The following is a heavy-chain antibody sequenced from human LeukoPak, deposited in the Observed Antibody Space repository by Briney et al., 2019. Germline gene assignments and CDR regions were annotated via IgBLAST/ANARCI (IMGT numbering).Heavy chain of an antibody. Sequence: SGPTLVKPTQTLTLTCTFSGFSLSTSGVGVGWIRQPPGKALEWLALIYWDDDKRYSPPLKSRLTITKDTSKNQVVLTMTNMDPVDTATYYCAHTLGYYDSSGYYYFEDYWGQGTLVTVSS. CDR1: GFSLSTSGVG. CDR3: AHTLGYYDSSGYYYFEDY. D-gene: IGHD3-22*01. V-gene: IGHV2-5*02. CDR2: IYWDDDK. J-gene: IGHJ4*02.